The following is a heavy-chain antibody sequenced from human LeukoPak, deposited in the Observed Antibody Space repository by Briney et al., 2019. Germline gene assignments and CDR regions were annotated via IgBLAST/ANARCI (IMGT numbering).Heavy chain of an antibody. J-gene: IGHJ3*02. D-gene: IGHD1-1*01. CDR3: AGGGTGTTGGAFDI. Sequence: PGRSLRLSCAASGFTFSSYGMHWVRQAPGKGLEWVAVISYDGSNKYYADSVKGRFTISRDNSKNTLYLQMNSLRAEDTAVYYCAGGGTGTTGGAFDIWGQGTMVTVSS. V-gene: IGHV3-30*03. CDR1: GFTFSSYG. CDR2: ISYDGSNK.